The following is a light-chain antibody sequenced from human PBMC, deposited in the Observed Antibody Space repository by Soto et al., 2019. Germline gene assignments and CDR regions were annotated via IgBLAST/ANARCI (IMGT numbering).Light chain of an antibody. J-gene: IGLJ1*01. CDR3: SSYASSTSPYV. CDR1: STDIGSYNL. Sequence: QSVLTQPASVSGAPGQWVTISCTGTSTDIGSYNLVSWYQQHPGKAPKLMIYEGSKRPSGVSNRFSGSKSGNTASLTISGLQAEDEADYYCSSYASSTSPYVFGTGTKVTV. CDR2: EGS. V-gene: IGLV2-14*02.